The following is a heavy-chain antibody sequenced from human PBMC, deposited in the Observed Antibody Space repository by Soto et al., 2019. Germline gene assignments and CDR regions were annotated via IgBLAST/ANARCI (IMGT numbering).Heavy chain of an antibody. D-gene: IGHD3-10*01. V-gene: IGHV1-69*13. CDR3: ARRSDYYGSGSYYN. J-gene: IGHJ4*02. CDR1: GGTFSSYA. Sequence: SVKVSCKASGGTFSSYAISWVRQAPGQGLEWMGGIIPIFGTANYAQKFQGRVTITADESTSTAYMELSSLRSEDTAVYYCARRSDYYGSGSYYNWGQGTLVTVSS. CDR2: IIPIFGTA.